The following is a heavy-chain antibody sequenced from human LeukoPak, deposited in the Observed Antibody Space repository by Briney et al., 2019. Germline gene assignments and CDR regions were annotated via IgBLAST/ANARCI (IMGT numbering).Heavy chain of an antibody. CDR1: GFTFSSYS. Sequence: GGSLRLSCAASGFTFSSYSMNWVRQAPGKGLEGVSGISPGGGPTYYADSVRGRFTISRDDSKNTLYLQMKNLRAEDTAVYYCAKDGAWLRFDDWGQGILVTVSS. J-gene: IGHJ4*02. CDR2: ISPGGGPT. V-gene: IGHV3-23*01. D-gene: IGHD5-12*01. CDR3: AKDGAWLRFDD.